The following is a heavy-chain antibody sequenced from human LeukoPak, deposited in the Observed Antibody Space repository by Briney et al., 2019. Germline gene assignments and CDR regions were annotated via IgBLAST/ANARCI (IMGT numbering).Heavy chain of an antibody. J-gene: IGHJ6*03. D-gene: IGHD2-15*01. CDR2: ITSDGGST. V-gene: IGHV3-43D*03. CDR3: ARGTFSAGPHWDYCYYMDV. Sequence: PGGSLRLSCAVSGFNFNDYAMHWVRQAPGKGLEWLSFITSDGGSTHYADSVKGRFTMSRDNSKNSLSLQMLSLRVEDSALYYCARGTFSAGPHWDYCYYMDVWGKGTTVTVSS. CDR1: GFNFNDYA.